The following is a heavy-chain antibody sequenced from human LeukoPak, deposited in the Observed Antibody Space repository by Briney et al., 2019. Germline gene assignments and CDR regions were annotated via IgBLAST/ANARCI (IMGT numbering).Heavy chain of an antibody. D-gene: IGHD6-13*01. Sequence: GGSLRLSSAASGFTFSRYYMHWVRQAPGKGLVWVSRINSDGSSTTYADSVKGRFTISRDNAKNTPYLQMNSLKVEDTAVYYCTRVFVGDEYSSSGYWGQGTLVTVSS. CDR3: TRVFVGDEYSSSGY. J-gene: IGHJ4*02. CDR2: INSDGSST. CDR1: GFTFSRYY. V-gene: IGHV3-74*01.